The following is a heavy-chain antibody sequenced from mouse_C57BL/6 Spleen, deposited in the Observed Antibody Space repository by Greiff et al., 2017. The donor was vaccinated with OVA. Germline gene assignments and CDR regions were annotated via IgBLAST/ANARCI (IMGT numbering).Heavy chain of an antibody. V-gene: IGHV1-69*01. CDR3: ARSLFTTVVATDY. CDR2: IDPSDSYT. Sequence: VQLQQPGAELVMPGASVKLSCKASGYTFTSYWMHWVKQRPGQGLEWIGEIDPSDSYTNYNQKFKGKSTLTVDKSSSTAYMQLSSLTSEDSAVHYCARSLFTTVVATDYWGQGTTLTVSS. D-gene: IGHD1-1*01. J-gene: IGHJ2*01. CDR1: GYTFTSYW.